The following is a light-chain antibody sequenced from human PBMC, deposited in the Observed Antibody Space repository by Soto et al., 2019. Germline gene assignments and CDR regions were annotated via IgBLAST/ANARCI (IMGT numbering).Light chain of an antibody. CDR2: GAS. J-gene: IGKJ2*01. Sequence: EIVMTQSPATLSVSPGERATLSCRASQSVSSNLAWYQQKPGQAPRLLIYGASTRATGIPARFSGSGSGTEFTLTISSLQSEDFAVYYCQQYNNWPPYTFGQGTXXXIK. CDR1: QSVSSN. CDR3: QQYNNWPPYT. V-gene: IGKV3-15*01.